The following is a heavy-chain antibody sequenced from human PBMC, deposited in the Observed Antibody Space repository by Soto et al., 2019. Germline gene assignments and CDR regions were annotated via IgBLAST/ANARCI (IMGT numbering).Heavy chain of an antibody. J-gene: IGHJ6*02. CDR2: INSDGSST. Sequence: GGSLRLSCAASGFTFSSYWMHWVRQAPGKGLVWVSRINSDGSSTNYADSVKGRFTISRDNAKNTLHLQMNSLRAEDTAVYYCARAGYYGSGSYYNGIYYYYGMDVWGQGTTVTVS. D-gene: IGHD3-10*01. V-gene: IGHV3-74*01. CDR1: GFTFSSYW. CDR3: ARAGYYGSGSYYNGIYYYYGMDV.